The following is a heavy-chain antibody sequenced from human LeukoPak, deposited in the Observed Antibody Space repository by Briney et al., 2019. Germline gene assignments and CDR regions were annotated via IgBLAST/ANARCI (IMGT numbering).Heavy chain of an antibody. D-gene: IGHD3-10*01. Sequence: PGRSLRLSCAASGFTFSSYAMHWVRQAPGKGLEWVAVISYDGSNKYYTDSVKGRFTISRDNSKNTLYLQMNSLRAEDTAVYYCAKPRFPMVRGVIRSYYFDYWGQGTLVTVSS. V-gene: IGHV3-30-3*02. J-gene: IGHJ4*02. CDR1: GFTFSSYA. CDR3: AKPRFPMVRGVIRSYYFDY. CDR2: ISYDGSNK.